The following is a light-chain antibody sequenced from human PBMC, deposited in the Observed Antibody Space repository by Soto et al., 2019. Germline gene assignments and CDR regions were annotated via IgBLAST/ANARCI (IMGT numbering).Light chain of an antibody. CDR1: SGINVGTYR. CDR2: YKSDSDK. J-gene: IGLJ3*02. CDR3: MIWHSSAGV. Sequence: QTVVTQPSSLSASPGASASLTCTLRSGINVGTYRIFWYQQKPGSPPQYLLNYKSDSDKQQGSGVPSRFAGSKDASANAGILLLSGLQSEDEAAYYCMIWHSSAGVFGGGTKLTVL. V-gene: IGLV5-45*03.